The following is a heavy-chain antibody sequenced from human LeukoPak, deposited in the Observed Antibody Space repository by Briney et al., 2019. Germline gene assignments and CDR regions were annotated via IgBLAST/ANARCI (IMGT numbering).Heavy chain of an antibody. CDR1: GGSISSSSYY. J-gene: IGHJ6*03. Sequence: SETLSLTCTVSGGSISSSSYYWGWIRQPPGKGLEWIGSIYYSGSTYYNPSLKSRVTISVDTSKNQFSLKLSSVTAADTAVYYCARHGLVVVPAAKSYYYMDVWGKGTTVTVSS. CDR2: IYYSGST. V-gene: IGHV4-39*01. CDR3: ARHGLVVVPAAKSYYYMDV. D-gene: IGHD2-2*01.